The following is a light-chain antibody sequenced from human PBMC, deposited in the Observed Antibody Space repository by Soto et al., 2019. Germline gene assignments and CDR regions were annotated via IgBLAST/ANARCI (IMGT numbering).Light chain of an antibody. Sequence: SSELAQPPSVSVAPGQTASITCGGNEIGTKSVHWYQQKPGQAPVLVVYDDSDRPSGIPERFSGSNSGNTATLTISRVEAGDEADYYCQVWDRSSDRPAYVFGAGTKVTVL. J-gene: IGLJ1*01. V-gene: IGLV3-21*02. CDR3: QVWDRSSDRPAYV. CDR1: EIGTKS. CDR2: DDS.